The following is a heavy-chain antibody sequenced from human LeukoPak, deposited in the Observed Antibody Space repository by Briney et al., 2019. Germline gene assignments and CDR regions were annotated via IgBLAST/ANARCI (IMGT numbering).Heavy chain of an antibody. J-gene: IGHJ4*02. V-gene: IGHV1-69*05. CDR3: ASRICGGRSCYKMVTPLYY. Sequence: SVKVSCKASGGTFSSYAISWVRQAPGQGLEWMGRIIPIFGTANYAQKFQGRVTITTDESTSTAYMELSSLRSEDTAVYYWASRICGGRSCYKMVTPLYYWGQGTLVTVSS. CDR2: IIPIFGTA. D-gene: IGHD2-15*01. CDR1: GGTFSSYA.